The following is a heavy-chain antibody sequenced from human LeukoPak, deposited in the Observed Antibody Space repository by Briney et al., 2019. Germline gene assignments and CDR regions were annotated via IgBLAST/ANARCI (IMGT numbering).Heavy chain of an antibody. Sequence: SETLSLTCTVSGGSISSSSYYWGWIRQPPGKGLAWIGSIYYSGSTYYNPSLKSRVTISVDTSKNQFSLKLSSVTAADTAVYYCARHVQISGYYGPHYFDYWGQGTLVTVSS. CDR1: GGSISSSSYY. V-gene: IGHV4-39*01. D-gene: IGHD3-22*01. J-gene: IGHJ4*02. CDR2: IYYSGST. CDR3: ARHVQISGYYGPHYFDY.